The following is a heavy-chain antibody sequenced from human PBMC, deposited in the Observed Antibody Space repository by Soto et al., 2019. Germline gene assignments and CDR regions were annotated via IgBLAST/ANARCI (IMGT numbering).Heavy chain of an antibody. D-gene: IGHD2-15*01. CDR1: AYTFTDYY. CDR2: INPNSGGT. J-gene: IGHJ3*01. CDR3: ARDDGQSRDIFDV. Sequence: QVQLVQSGAEVKKPGASVKVSCKASAYTFTDYYVHWVRQSPGQGLEWMGWINPNSGGTTYAEKFQGSVTMTSDTSINIVYMELSSLRSDDTAVYYCARDDGQSRDIFDVWGQGTMVTVSS. V-gene: IGHV1-2*02.